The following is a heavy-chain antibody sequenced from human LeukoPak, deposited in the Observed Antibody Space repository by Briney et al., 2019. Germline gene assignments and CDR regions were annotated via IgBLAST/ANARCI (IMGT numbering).Heavy chain of an antibody. CDR2: ISHDGNSK. Sequence: QPGGPLSPSWAAPGLTFSDFGMNWFRQAPGKGRESGAVISHDGNSKYSADSVKGRFTISRDNSKNTLYLQMDSLRVEDTAVYYCAKDRSYSGYEPLDHWGQGTLVSVSS. CDR3: AKDRSYSGYEPLDH. CDR1: GLTFSDFG. J-gene: IGHJ4*02. D-gene: IGHD1-26*01. V-gene: IGHV3-30*18.